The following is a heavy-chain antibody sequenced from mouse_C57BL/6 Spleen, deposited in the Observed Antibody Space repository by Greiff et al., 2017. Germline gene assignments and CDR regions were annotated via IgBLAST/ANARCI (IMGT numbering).Heavy chain of an antibody. J-gene: IGHJ2*01. V-gene: IGHV1-82*01. CDR3: LMVTTGVYFDY. Sequence: QVQLKQSGPELVKPGASVKISCKASGYAFSSSWMNWVKQRPGKGLEWIGRIYPGDGDTNYNGKFKGKATLTADKSSSTAYMQLSSLTSEDSAVYFCLMVTTGVYFDYWGQGTTLTVSS. D-gene: IGHD2-2*01. CDR1: GYAFSSSW. CDR2: IYPGDGDT.